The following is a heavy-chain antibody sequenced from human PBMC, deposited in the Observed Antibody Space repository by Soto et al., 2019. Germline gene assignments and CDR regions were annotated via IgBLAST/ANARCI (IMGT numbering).Heavy chain of an antibody. V-gene: IGHV3-30*18. CDR2: ISYDGGNR. CDR3: AKTLLFYSGSNDDS. J-gene: IGHJ4*02. D-gene: IGHD1-26*01. Sequence: QVQLVESGGGVVQPGRSLRLSCAASGFSFSGYGMHWVRQAPGKGLEWVAIISYDGGNRYYAESVKGRFTISKDNSKNTVFLEMNSPGSEDAAMYYCAKTLLFYSGSNDDSWGQGTLVTVSS. CDR1: GFSFSGYG.